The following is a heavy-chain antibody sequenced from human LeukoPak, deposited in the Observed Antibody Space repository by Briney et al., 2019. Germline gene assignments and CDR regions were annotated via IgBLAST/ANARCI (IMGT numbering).Heavy chain of an antibody. CDR3: ARHSKRNSCSCSLDS. CDR2: IYPGDSDT. J-gene: IGHJ4*02. CDR1: GYIFTSYW. V-gene: IGHV5-51*01. Sequence: PGESLKISCKGSGYIFTSYWIGWVRQMPGKGLEWMGIIYPGDSDTRYSPSFQGQVTMSADKSISTVFLQWTSLKPSDSAIYYCARHSKRNSCSCSLDSWGQGARVTVSS. D-gene: IGHD2-15*01.